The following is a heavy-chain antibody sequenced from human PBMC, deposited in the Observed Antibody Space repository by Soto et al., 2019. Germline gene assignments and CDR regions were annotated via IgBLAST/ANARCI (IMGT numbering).Heavy chain of an antibody. J-gene: IGHJ6*02. CDR3: ARRYCSSTSCYAGHPNFYYGMDV. D-gene: IGHD2-2*01. CDR2: IIPIFGKA. V-gene: IGHV1-69*01. CDR1: GGTFSNDA. Sequence: QVQLVQAGAEVKKPGSSVKVSCKASGGTFSNDAISWVRQAPGHGREWMVGIIPIFGKANYEQKFQGRVTIPADESTSTAYMELRSLRSDDTAVYYCARRYCSSTSCYAGHPNFYYGMDVWGQGSTVTVSS.